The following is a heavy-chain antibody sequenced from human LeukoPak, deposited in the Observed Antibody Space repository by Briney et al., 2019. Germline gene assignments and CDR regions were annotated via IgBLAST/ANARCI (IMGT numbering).Heavy chain of an antibody. Sequence: ASVKVSCKASGYTFTGYYMHWVRQAPGQGLEWMGWINPNSGGTNYAQKFQGRVTMTRDTSISTAYMELSRLRSDDTAVYYCARDKWYSSSWYGFDIWGQGTMVTVSS. J-gene: IGHJ3*02. CDR1: GYTFTGYY. CDR3: ARDKWYSSSWYGFDI. V-gene: IGHV1-2*02. CDR2: INPNSGGT. D-gene: IGHD6-13*01.